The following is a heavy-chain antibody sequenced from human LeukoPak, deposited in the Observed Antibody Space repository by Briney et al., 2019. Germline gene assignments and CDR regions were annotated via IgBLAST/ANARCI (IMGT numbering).Heavy chain of an antibody. J-gene: IGHJ4*02. D-gene: IGHD6-19*01. CDR1: GGSISSSSYY. CDR2: IYYSGST. CDR3: ARDPGYSSGWVFDY. Sequence: SETLSLTCTVSGGSISSSSYYWGWIRQPPGKGLEWIGSIYYSGSTYYNPSLKSRVTISVDTSKNQFSLKLSSVTAADTAVYYCARDPGYSSGWVFDYWGQGTLVTVSS. V-gene: IGHV4-39*07.